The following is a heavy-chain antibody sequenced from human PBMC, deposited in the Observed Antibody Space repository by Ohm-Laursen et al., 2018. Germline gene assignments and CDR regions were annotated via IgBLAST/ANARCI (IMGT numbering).Heavy chain of an antibody. V-gene: IGHV3-11*04. CDR3: ARDALGGTASY. CDR1: GFTFSDYY. J-gene: IGHJ4*02. D-gene: IGHD1-26*01. Sequence: SLRLSCSASGFTFSDYYMSWIRQAPGKGLEWAPYISSSGSTIYYADSVKGRFTISRDNAKNSLYLQMNSLRAEDTAVYYCARDALGGTASYWGQGTLVTVSS. CDR2: ISSSGSTI.